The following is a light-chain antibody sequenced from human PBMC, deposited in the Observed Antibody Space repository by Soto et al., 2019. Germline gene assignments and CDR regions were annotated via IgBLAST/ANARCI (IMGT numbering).Light chain of an antibody. J-gene: IGLJ2*01. Sequence: QSVLTQPPSVSGAPGQRVTFSCTGSSSNIGANSEVHWYKHLPGTAPKLLIYGNSNRPSGVSDRFSASKSGASASLAITGLQVEDEADYACLSYDSRLTAVVFVGGTELTVL. CDR1: SSNIGANSE. CDR2: GNS. V-gene: IGLV1-40*01. CDR3: LSYDSRLTAVV.